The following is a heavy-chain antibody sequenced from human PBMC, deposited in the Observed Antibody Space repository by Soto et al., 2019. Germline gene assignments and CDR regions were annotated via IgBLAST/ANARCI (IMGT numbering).Heavy chain of an antibody. D-gene: IGHD2-2*01. CDR3: ARSDQPPAYYGMDV. CDR2: IYYSGST. V-gene: IGHV4-59*01. J-gene: IGHJ6*02. CDR1: GGSISSYY. Sequence: QVQLQESGPGLVKPSETLSLTCTVSGGSISSYYWSWIRQPPGKGLEWIGYIYYSGSTNYNPSLKSRVTISVDTSKNQFSLKLSSVTAADTAVYYCARSDQPPAYYGMDVWGQGTTVTVSS.